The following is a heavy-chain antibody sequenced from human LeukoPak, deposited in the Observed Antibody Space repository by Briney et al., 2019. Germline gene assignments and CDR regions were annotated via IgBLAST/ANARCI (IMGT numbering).Heavy chain of an antibody. CDR1: GYTFTNYY. V-gene: IGHV1-46*01. J-gene: IGHJ4*02. CDR2: INCGDAGS. CDR3: AREPPVTGYYDF. D-gene: IGHD2-8*02. Sequence: ASVKVSCKASGYTFTNYYMHWVRQAPGQGLEWIGLINCGDAGSTYTQEFQDRATVTRDTSTNTVHMDLSSLRSEDTAVYYCAREPPVTGYYDFWGQGTLVTVSS.